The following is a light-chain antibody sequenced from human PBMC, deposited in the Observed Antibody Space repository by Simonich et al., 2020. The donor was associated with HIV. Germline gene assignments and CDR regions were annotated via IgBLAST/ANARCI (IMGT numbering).Light chain of an antibody. J-gene: IGKJ2*01. CDR1: QGIRNS. CDR3: QQYDNLPYT. CDR2: AAS. V-gene: IGKV1-NL1*01. Sequence: DIQMTQSPSSLSASVGDRVTITCRANQGIRNSLAWYQQKPGKAPKLLLYAASRLESGVPFRFSGSRSGTDYTLTISSLQPEDIATYYCQQYDNLPYTFGQGTKLEIK.